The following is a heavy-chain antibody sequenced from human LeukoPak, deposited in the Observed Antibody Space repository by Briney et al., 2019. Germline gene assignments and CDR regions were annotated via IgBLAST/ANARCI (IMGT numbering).Heavy chain of an antibody. V-gene: IGHV3-9*01. CDR1: EFTFDDYA. J-gene: IGHJ4*02. CDR2: ISWNSGSI. Sequence: PGRSLRLSCAASEFTFDDYAMPWVRQAPGRGLEWVSGISWNSGSIGYADSVKGRFTISRDNAKNSLYLQMNSLRAEDTALYYCAKDGRRWEQQLAYYFDYWGQGTLVTVSS. CDR3: AKDGRRWEQQLAYYFDY. D-gene: IGHD6-13*01.